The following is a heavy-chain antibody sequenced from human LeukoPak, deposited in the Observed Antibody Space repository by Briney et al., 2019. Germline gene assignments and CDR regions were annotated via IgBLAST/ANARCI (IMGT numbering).Heavy chain of an antibody. V-gene: IGHV3-7*01. CDR1: GFTFSSYW. CDR2: IKQDGSEK. Sequence: GGPLRLSCAASGFTFSSYWMSWVRQAPGKGLEWVANIKQDGSEKYYVDSVKGRFTISRDNAKNSLYLQMNSLRAEDTAVYYCARDLGIDYYYYMDVWGKGTTVTVSS. J-gene: IGHJ6*03. CDR3: ARDLGIDYYYYMDV.